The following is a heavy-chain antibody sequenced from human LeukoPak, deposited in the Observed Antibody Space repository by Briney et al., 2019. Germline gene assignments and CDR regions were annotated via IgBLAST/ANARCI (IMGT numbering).Heavy chain of an antibody. CDR2: IYYSGST. CDR3: ATLGYSGFDY. Sequence: SETLSLTCTVSGGSISSYYWSWIRQPPGKGLEWIGHIYYSGSTNYNPSLKSRVTISVDTSKNQFSLKLNSVTAADTAVYYCATLGYSGFDYWGQGTLVTVSS. V-gene: IGHV4-59*01. D-gene: IGHD5-18*01. CDR1: GGSISSYY. J-gene: IGHJ4*02.